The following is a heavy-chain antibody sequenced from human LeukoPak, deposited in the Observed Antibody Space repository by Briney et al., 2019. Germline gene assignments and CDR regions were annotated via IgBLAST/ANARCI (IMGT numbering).Heavy chain of an antibody. V-gene: IGHV1-8*03. Sequence: GASVKVSCKASGYTFTSYDINWVRQATGQGLEWMGWMNPNSGNTGYAQKFQGRVTITRNTSISTAYMELSSLRSEDTAVYYCARAVKSRQWLVDYYYYYTDVWGKGTTVTVSS. CDR1: GYTFTSYD. CDR2: MNPNSGNT. CDR3: ARAVKSRQWLVDYYYYYTDV. D-gene: IGHD6-19*01. J-gene: IGHJ6*03.